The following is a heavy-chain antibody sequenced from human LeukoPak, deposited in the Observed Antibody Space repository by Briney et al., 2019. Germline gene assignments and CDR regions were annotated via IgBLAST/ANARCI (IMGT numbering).Heavy chain of an antibody. J-gene: IGHJ1*01. D-gene: IGHD6-13*01. CDR1: GGSISSSSYY. CDR2: IYYSGST. V-gene: IGHV4-39*01. CDR3: ARRIAAAGWYFQH. Sequence: SETLSLSCTVSGGSISSSSYYWGWIRQPPGKGLEWIGSIYYSGSTYYNPSLKSRVTISVDTSKNQFSLKLSSVTAADTAVYYCARRIAAAGWYFQHWGQGTLVTVSS.